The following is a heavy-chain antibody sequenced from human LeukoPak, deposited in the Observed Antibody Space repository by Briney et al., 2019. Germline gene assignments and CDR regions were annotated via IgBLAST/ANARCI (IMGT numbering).Heavy chain of an antibody. CDR3: ARARAPVTRISSFDI. J-gene: IGHJ3*02. Sequence: GGSLRLSCAASGFTLSRYNMNWVRQAPGRGLEWLSYISSSSSTIYYADSVKGRFTISRDNSKNTLYLQMNSLRADDTAVYYCARARAPVTRISSFDIRGQGTMVTVSS. V-gene: IGHV3-48*01. D-gene: IGHD4-17*01. CDR2: ISSSSSTI. CDR1: GFTLSRYN.